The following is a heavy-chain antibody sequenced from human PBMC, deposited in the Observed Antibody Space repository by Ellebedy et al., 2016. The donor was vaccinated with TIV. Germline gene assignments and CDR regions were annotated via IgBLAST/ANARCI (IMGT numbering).Heavy chain of an antibody. CDR2: ISYSGDLR. V-gene: IGHV3-21*04. Sequence: GESLKISCAASGFTFRSYWMRWVRQAPGKGPEWVSYISYSGDLRYYADSVKGRFTTSRDNAGNSLYLQMNSLRAEDTAVYYCARRGVIAAAGASDSWGQGTLVIVSS. D-gene: IGHD6-25*01. CDR1: GFTFRSYW. CDR3: ARRGVIAAAGASDS. J-gene: IGHJ4*02.